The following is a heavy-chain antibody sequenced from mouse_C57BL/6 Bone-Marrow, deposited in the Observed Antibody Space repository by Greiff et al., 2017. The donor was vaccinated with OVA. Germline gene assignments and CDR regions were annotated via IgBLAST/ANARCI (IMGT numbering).Heavy chain of an antibody. V-gene: IGHV5-17*01. CDR2: ISSGSSTI. D-gene: IGHD2-5*01. Sequence: EVQLVESGGGLVKPGGSLKLSCAASGFTFSDYGMHWVRQAPEKGLEWVAYISSGSSTIYYADTVKGRFTISRDNAKNTLFRQMTSLRSEDTAMYYCARDYSIYYFDYWGQGTTLTVSS. CDR1: GFTFSDYG. J-gene: IGHJ2*01. CDR3: ARDYSIYYFDY.